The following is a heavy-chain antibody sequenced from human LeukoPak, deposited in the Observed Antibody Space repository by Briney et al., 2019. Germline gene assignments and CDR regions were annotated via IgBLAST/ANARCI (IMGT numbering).Heavy chain of an antibody. CDR1: GFTFSTYW. Sequence: AGGSLRLSCAASGFTFSTYWMDCVRQAPGKGREWVSSIKEDGSDTNYVGSVRGRFTLSTDNTKNSLSLQMNSLRAADTAVYYCASDRAYSQFDYWGQGTLVTVSS. D-gene: IGHD2-15*01. CDR3: ASDRAYSQFDY. CDR2: IKEDGSDT. V-gene: IGHV3-7*01. J-gene: IGHJ4*02.